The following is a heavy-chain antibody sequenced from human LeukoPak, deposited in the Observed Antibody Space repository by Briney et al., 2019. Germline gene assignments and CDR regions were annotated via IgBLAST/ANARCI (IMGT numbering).Heavy chain of an antibody. Sequence: GGSLRLSCAAPGFTFSSYAMHWVRQAPGKGLEWVAVISYDGSNKYYADSVKGRFTISRDNSKNTLYLQMNSLRAEDTAVYYCARGSGSYYEDFDYWGQGTLVTVSS. CDR2: ISYDGSNK. CDR1: GFTFSSYA. CDR3: ARGSGSYYEDFDY. J-gene: IGHJ4*02. D-gene: IGHD1-26*01. V-gene: IGHV3-30*04.